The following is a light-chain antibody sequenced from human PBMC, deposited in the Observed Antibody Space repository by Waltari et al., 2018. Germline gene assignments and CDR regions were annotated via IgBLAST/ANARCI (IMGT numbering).Light chain of an antibody. CDR3: QQYGSSPFI. CDR1: QNIRSNC. J-gene: IGKJ3*01. V-gene: IGKV3-20*01. CDR2: DAS. Sequence: EIVLTQSPGTLSLSPGERATLSCRASQNIRSNCLAWYQQKPGQAPSPLIYDASTRATGIPDRFSGSGSGTDFTLTISRLEPEDFAVYYCQQYGSSPFIFGPGTKVDIK.